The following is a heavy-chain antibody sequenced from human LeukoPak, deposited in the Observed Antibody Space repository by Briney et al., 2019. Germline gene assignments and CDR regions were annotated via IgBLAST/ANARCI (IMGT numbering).Heavy chain of an antibody. D-gene: IGHD3-3*01. Sequence: ASVKVSCKASGYTFSGYNMHWVRQAPGRGLEWMGSMSPNDGLTNYAQKFQGRVTMTRDTSISTAYMEMSRLRSDDTAVYYCARVYDRWSGYSSGYYFDYWGQGTLVTVSS. J-gene: IGHJ4*02. V-gene: IGHV1-2*02. CDR2: MSPNDGLT. CDR1: GYTFSGYN. CDR3: ARVYDRWSGYSSGYYFDY.